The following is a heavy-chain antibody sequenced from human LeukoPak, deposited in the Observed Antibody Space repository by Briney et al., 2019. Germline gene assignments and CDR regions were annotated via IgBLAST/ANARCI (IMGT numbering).Heavy chain of an antibody. CDR2: IIPIFGTA. D-gene: IGHD3-3*01. J-gene: IGHJ6*02. CDR3: ARVGVLRFLEWYIGMDV. V-gene: IGHV1-69*13. CDR1: GGTFSSYA. Sequence: GASVKVSCKDSGGTFSSYAISWVRQAPGQGLEWMGGIIPIFGTANYAQKFQGRVTITADESTSTAYMELSSLRSEDTAVYYCARVGVLRFLEWYIGMDVWGQGTTVTVSS.